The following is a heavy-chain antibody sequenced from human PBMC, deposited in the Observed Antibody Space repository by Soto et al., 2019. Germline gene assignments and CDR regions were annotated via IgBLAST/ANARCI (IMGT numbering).Heavy chain of an antibody. CDR1: GYTFTSYY. V-gene: IGHV1-46*01. J-gene: IGHJ6*02. CDR3: ARDTAGIAVAGTRPGGSYYYYGMDV. Sequence: ASVKVSCKASGYTFTSYYMHWVRQAPGQGLEWMGIINPSGGSTRYAQKLQGRVTMTTDTSTSTAYMELRSLRSDDTAVYYCARDTAGIAVAGTRPGGSYYYYGMDVWGQGTTVTVSS. D-gene: IGHD6-19*01. CDR2: INPSGGST.